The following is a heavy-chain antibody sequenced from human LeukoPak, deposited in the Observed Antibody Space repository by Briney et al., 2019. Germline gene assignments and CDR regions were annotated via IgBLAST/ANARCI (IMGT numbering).Heavy chain of an antibody. CDR2: IWYAGSNK. CDR1: GFTFITYG. CDR3: ARDNTMVRGVIIPTYYYYGMDV. V-gene: IGHV3-33*01. J-gene: IGHJ6*02. D-gene: IGHD3-10*01. Sequence: RSLRLSCASSGFTFITYGMLWVRPAPGKGLEWVAVIWYAGSNKYYADSVKGRFTISRDNSKNTLYLQMNSLRAEDTAVYYCARDNTMVRGVIIPTYYYYGMDVWGQGTTVTVPS.